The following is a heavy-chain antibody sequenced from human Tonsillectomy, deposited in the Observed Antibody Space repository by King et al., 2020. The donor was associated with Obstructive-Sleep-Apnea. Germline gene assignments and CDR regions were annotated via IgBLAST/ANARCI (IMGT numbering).Heavy chain of an antibody. Sequence: PLQESGPGLVKPSETLSLTCTVSGGSISSYYWSWIRPPPGKGLEWIGFIYYSGSTNYNPSLKSRVTISVDTSKNQFSLKLSSVTAADTAVYFCARLLYDSSGYPQPPNWFDPWGQGTLVTVSS. CDR2: IYYSGST. J-gene: IGHJ5*02. D-gene: IGHD3-22*01. V-gene: IGHV4-59*01. CDR3: ARLLYDSSGYPQPPNWFDP. CDR1: GGSISSYY.